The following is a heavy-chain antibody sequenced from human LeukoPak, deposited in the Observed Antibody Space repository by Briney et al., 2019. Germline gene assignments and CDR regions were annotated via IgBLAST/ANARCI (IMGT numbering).Heavy chain of an antibody. CDR3: ARAPIYYDSSGYYPFDY. CDR1: GGSFSGYY. J-gene: IGHJ4*02. D-gene: IGHD3-22*01. Sequence: SETLSLTCAVYGGSFSGYYWSWIRQPPGKGLEWIGEINHSGSTNCNPSLKSRVTISLDTSKNQFSLKLSSVTAADTAVYYCARAPIYYDSSGYYPFDYWGQGTLVTVSS. V-gene: IGHV4-34*01. CDR2: INHSGST.